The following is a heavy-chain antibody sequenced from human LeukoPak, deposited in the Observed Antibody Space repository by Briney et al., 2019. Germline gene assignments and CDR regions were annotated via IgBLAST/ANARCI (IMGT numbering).Heavy chain of an antibody. Sequence: GGSLRLSCAASGFTFSSYNMNWVRQAPGKGLEWVSSISSSSSYIYYAISVKGRFTISRDNAKNSLYLQMNSLRAEDTAVYYCARETNLISSGLDYWGQGTLVTVSS. CDR3: ARETNLISSGLDY. D-gene: IGHD3-10*01. CDR2: ISSSSSYI. J-gene: IGHJ4*02. V-gene: IGHV3-21*01. CDR1: GFTFSSYN.